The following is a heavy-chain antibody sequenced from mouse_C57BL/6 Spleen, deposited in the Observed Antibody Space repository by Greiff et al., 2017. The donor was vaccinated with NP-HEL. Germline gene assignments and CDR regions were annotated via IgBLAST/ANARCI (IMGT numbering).Heavy chain of an antibody. CDR3: ARSIYYDYDEGYYFDY. D-gene: IGHD2-4*01. CDR2: ISYDGSN. V-gene: IGHV3-6*01. J-gene: IGHJ2*01. CDR1: GYSITSGYY. Sequence: EVQLQESGPGLVKPSQSLSLTCSVTGYSITSGYYWNWIRQFPGNKLEWMGYISYDGSNNYNPSLKNRISITRDTSKNQFFLKLNSVTTEDTATYYCARSIYYDYDEGYYFDYWGQGTTLTVSS.